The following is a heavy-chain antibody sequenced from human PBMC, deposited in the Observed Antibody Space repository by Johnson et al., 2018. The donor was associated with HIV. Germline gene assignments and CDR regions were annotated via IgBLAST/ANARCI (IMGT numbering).Heavy chain of an antibody. V-gene: IGHV3-30*03. J-gene: IGHJ3*02. CDR3: ARGSEWELLPNDAFDI. Sequence: VQLVESGGGVVQPGRSLRLSCAASEFIFSTLGMHWVRQAPGKGLEWVAVISYDGNNKYYADSVKGRFTISRDNSKNSLYLQMNSLRAEDTAVYYCARGSEWELLPNDAFDIWGQGTMVTVSS. D-gene: IGHD1-26*01. CDR1: EFIFSTLG. CDR2: ISYDGNNK.